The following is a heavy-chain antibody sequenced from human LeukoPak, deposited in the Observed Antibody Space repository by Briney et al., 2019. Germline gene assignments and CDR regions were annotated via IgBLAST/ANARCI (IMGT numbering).Heavy chain of an antibody. V-gene: IGHV4-59*08. Sequence: SETLSLTCTVSGGSISTYYWSWIRQPPGKGLEWIGYVYHSGSTNYNPSLRSRVTISVDTSKNQFSLKLSSVTAADTAVYYCARGMIYDFWSGDDAFDIWGQGTMVTVSS. CDR2: VYHSGST. D-gene: IGHD3-3*01. CDR3: ARGMIYDFWSGDDAFDI. J-gene: IGHJ3*02. CDR1: GGSISTYY.